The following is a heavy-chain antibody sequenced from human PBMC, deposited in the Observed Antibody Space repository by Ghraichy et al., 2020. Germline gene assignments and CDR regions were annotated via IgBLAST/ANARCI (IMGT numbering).Heavy chain of an antibody. CDR2: IKQDGSEK. CDR3: SRDQPPVAARFDY. V-gene: IGHV3-7*01. Sequence: GESLNISCAASGFTISSYWMSWVRQAPGKGLEWVANIKQDGSEKYYVDSVKGRFTISRDNAKNSLYLQMNSLRAEDTAVYYCSRDQPPVAARFDYWGQGTLVTVSS. D-gene: IGHD6-19*01. CDR1: GFTISSYW. J-gene: IGHJ4*02.